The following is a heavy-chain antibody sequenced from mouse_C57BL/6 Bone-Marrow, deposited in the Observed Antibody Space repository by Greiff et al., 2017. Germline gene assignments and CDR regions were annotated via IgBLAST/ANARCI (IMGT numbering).Heavy chain of an antibody. J-gene: IGHJ2*01. CDR1: GFTFSSYA. CDR2: ISSGGDYI. V-gene: IGHV5-9-1*02. D-gene: IGHD1-1*02. CDR3: TRDRKGGVFDY. Sequence: EVKLVESGEGLVKPGGSLKLSCAASGFTFSSYAMSWVRQTPEKRLEWVAYISSGGDYIYYADTVKGRVTISRDTARNTLYLQMSSLKSEDTAMYYCTRDRKGGVFDYWGQGTTLTVSS.